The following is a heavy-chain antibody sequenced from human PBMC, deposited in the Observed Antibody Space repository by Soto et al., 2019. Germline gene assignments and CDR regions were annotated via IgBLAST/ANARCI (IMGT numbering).Heavy chain of an antibody. Sequence: QITLKESGPTLVKPTQTLTLTCTFSGFSLSTSGVGVGWIRQPPGKALEWLALIYWDDDKRYSPSLKSRLTIPQDTTKNQVVLTMTNMDPLDTATHHCASRLRWGFGFDYWGQGTLVTVSS. CDR3: ASRLRWGFGFDY. D-gene: IGHD3-16*01. CDR1: GFSLSTSGVG. J-gene: IGHJ4*02. V-gene: IGHV2-5*02. CDR2: IYWDDDK.